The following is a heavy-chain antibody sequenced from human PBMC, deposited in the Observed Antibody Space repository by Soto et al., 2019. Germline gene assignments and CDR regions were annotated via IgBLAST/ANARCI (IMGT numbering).Heavy chain of an antibody. CDR3: AKDSWYFDL. CDR2: IDTGGSST. Sequence: GESLKISCEASGFIFTNFWIHWVRQVPGKGLVWVSRIDTGGSSTSYADSVKGRFTISRDNAKNTVSLQMNSLRAEDTGVYYCAKDSWYFDLWSQGSLVTVYS. V-gene: IGHV3-74*01. D-gene: IGHD6-13*01. CDR1: GFIFTNFW. J-gene: IGHJ4*02.